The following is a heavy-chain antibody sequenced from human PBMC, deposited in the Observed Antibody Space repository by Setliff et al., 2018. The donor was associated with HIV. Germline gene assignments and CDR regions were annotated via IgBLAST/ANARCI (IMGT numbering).Heavy chain of an antibody. CDR3: ARDYLYYYYYYMDV. V-gene: IGHV3-7*01. Sequence: GGSLRLSCAASEFAFSNYWMSWVRQAPGKGLEWVANINQDGSEKYYVDSVKGRFTISRDSAKNSLYLQMNSLRAEDTAVYYCARDYLYYYYYYMDVWGRGTTVTVSS. CDR1: EFAFSNYW. CDR2: INQDGSEK. J-gene: IGHJ6*03.